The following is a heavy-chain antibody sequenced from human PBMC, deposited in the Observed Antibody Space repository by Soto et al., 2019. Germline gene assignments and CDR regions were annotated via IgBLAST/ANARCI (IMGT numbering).Heavy chain of an antibody. CDR1: GGLFSSYA. Sequence: QEQLVQSGAEVKKPGSSVKVYCKDTGGLFSSYAISWVRQAPGQGLEWMGGIIPVFGTTYYAQKFQDRVTITADESTNTAYMELSSLRSEDTAMYYCARGGSGYVWFNEFWGQGSLVTVSS. CDR2: IIPVFGTT. V-gene: IGHV1-69*01. CDR3: ARGGSGYVWFNEF. D-gene: IGHD3-22*01. J-gene: IGHJ4*02.